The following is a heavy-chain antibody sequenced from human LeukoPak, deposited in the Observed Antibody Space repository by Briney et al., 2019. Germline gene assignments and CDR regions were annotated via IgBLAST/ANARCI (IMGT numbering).Heavy chain of an antibody. V-gene: IGHV4-39*01. J-gene: IGHJ4*02. D-gene: IGHD6-19*01. CDR3: ARQNSLIAVAGYFDY. Sequence: PSETLPLTCTVSGGSISSSSYYWGWIRQPPGKGLEWIGSIYYSGSTYYNPSLKSRVTISVDTSKNQFSLKLSSVTAADTAVYYCARQNSLIAVAGYFDYWGQGTLVTVSS. CDR2: IYYSGST. CDR1: GGSISSSSYY.